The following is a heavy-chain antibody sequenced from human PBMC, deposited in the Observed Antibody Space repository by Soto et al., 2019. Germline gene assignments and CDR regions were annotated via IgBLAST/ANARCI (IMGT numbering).Heavy chain of an antibody. J-gene: IGHJ4*01. CDR2: ISAYNGNT. CDR3: PRHKVGGRSCDY. Sequence: DSVKVSCKASGYTFTSYGISWVRQAPGQGLEWMGWISAYNGNTNYAQKFQGRVTITRDTSATTAYMELSSLISEDTTVYFSPRHKVGGRSCDYWG. D-gene: IGHD6-13*01. CDR1: GYTFTSYG. V-gene: IGHV1-18*01.